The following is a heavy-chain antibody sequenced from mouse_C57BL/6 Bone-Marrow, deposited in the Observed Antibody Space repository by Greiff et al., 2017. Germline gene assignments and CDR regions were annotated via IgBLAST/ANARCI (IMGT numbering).Heavy chain of an antibody. CDR1: GYTFTSYW. Sequence: QVQLQQPGAELVMPGASVKLSCKASGYTFTSYWMHWVKQRPGQGLEWIGEIDPSDSYTNSNQKFKGKSTLTVDKSSSTAYMQLSSLTSEDSAVYYCVRSTMVTTGYYFDYWGQGTTLTVSS. V-gene: IGHV1-69*01. D-gene: IGHD2-2*01. J-gene: IGHJ2*01. CDR2: IDPSDSYT. CDR3: VRSTMVTTGYYFDY.